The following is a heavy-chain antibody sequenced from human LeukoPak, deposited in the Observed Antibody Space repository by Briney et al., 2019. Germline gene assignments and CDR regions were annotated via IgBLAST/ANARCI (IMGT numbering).Heavy chain of an antibody. CDR3: ARGREYYDFWSGPGRGYYYYGMDV. CDR2: INHSGST. Sequence: NTSETLSLTCAVYGGSFSGYYWSWIRQPPGKGLEWIGEINHSGSTNYNPSLKSRVTISVDTSKNQFSLKLSSVTAADTAVYYCARGREYYDFWSGPGRGYYYYGMDVWGQGTTVTVSS. D-gene: IGHD3-3*01. CDR1: GGSFSGYY. V-gene: IGHV4-34*01. J-gene: IGHJ6*02.